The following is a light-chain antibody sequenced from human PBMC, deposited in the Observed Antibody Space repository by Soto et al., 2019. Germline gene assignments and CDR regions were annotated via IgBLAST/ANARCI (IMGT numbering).Light chain of an antibody. CDR3: QQYNNWPPWT. CDR1: QSVSSN. J-gene: IGKJ1*01. Sequence: EIVMTQSPATLSVSPGERATLSCRASQSVSSNLAWYQQKPGQAPRLLSYGAFTRPTGIPARFSGSGSRTEFTLTISSLQSEDFAVYYCQQYNNWPPWTFGQETKVEIK. CDR2: GAF. V-gene: IGKV3-15*01.